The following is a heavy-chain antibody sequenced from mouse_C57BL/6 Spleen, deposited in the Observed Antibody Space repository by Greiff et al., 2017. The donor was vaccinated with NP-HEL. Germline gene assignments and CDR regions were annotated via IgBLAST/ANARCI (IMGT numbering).Heavy chain of an antibody. CDR2: INPGSGGT. V-gene: IGHV1-54*01. CDR1: GYAFTNYL. Sequence: QVQLKESGAELVRPGTSVKVSCKASGYAFTNYLIEWVKQRPGQGLEWIGVINPGSGGTNYNEKFKGKATLTADKSSSTAYMQLSSLTSEDSAVYFCARDTTVVARNFDYWGQGTTLTVSS. D-gene: IGHD1-1*01. CDR3: ARDTTVVARNFDY. J-gene: IGHJ2*01.